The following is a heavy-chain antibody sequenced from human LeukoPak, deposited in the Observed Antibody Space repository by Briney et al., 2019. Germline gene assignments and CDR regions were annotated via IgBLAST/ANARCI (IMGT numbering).Heavy chain of an antibody. CDR1: GDSMNSVAYS. CDR3: ARESRGPHDHLDY. V-gene: IGHV4-31*03. J-gene: IGHJ4*02. D-gene: IGHD3-10*01. Sequence: SETLSLTCTVSGDSMNSVAYSWSWIGQHPGRGLEWIGYTLHSGSTYYNPSLKSRVTISVATSKKQFSLRLNSVTAADTAVYFCARESRGPHDHLDYWGQGTLAIVSS. CDR2: TLHSGST.